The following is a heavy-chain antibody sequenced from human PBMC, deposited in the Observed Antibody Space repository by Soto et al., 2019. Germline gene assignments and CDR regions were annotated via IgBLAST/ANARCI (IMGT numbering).Heavy chain of an antibody. V-gene: IGHV3-30-3*01. CDR1: GFTFSSYA. CDR3: ARAPQWELLFVLDY. J-gene: IGHJ4*02. CDR2: ISYDGSNK. Sequence: GGSLRLSCAASGFTFSSYAMHWVRQAPGKGLEWVAVISYDGSNKYYADSVKGRFTISRDNSKNTLYLQMNSLRAEDTAVYYCARAPQWELLFVLDYWGQGTLVTVSS. D-gene: IGHD1-26*01.